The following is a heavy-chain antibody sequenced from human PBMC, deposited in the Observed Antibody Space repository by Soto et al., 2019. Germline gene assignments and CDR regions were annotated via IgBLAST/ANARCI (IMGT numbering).Heavy chain of an antibody. Sequence: GSLRLSCAASGFTFRDYPMSWVRQAPGKGLEWVSGLSGGGGSTYYAGSVKGRFTISRDNSKNTLYLQMNSLRIDDTAIYYCAKDSLYSGSYYHDYWGQGTLVTVSS. J-gene: IGHJ4*02. D-gene: IGHD1-26*01. CDR2: LSGGGGST. CDR1: GFTFRDYP. V-gene: IGHV3-23*01. CDR3: AKDSLYSGSYYHDY.